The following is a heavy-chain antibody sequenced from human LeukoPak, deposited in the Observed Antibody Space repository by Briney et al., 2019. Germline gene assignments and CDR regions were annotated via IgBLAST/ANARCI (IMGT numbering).Heavy chain of an antibody. CDR3: AKGASSGSYFGGGYFDY. V-gene: IGHV3-23*01. Sequence: PGGSLRLSCAASGFTFSSYAMSWVRQAPGKGLEWVSAISGSGGSTYYADSVKGRFTISRDNSKNTLCLQMNSLRAEDTAVYYCAKGASSGSYFGGGYFDYWGQGTLVTVSS. CDR2: ISGSGGST. CDR1: GFTFSSYA. D-gene: IGHD1-26*01. J-gene: IGHJ4*02.